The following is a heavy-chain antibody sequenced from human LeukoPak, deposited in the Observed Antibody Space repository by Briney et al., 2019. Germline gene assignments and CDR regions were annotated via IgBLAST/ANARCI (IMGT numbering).Heavy chain of an antibody. CDR2: ISSSGSTI. J-gene: IGHJ4*02. Sequence: GGSLRLSCAASGFTFSSYEMNWVRQAPGKGLGWVSFISSSGSTIYYADFVKGRFTISRDNAKNSLYLQMNSLRAEDTAVYYCARETLELGYWGQGTLVTVSS. CDR1: GFTFSSYE. V-gene: IGHV3-48*03. CDR3: ARETLELGY. D-gene: IGHD1-7*01.